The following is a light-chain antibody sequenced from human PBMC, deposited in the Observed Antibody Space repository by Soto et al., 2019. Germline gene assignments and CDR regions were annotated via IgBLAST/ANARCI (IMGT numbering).Light chain of an antibody. CDR2: GDN. CDR1: ASSIGTNT. J-gene: IGLJ2*01. CDR3: AAWDGSLNNVL. V-gene: IGLV1-44*01. Sequence: QSVLTQPPSASGTPVQRVTISCSGSASSIGTNTVNWYRQLPGTAPKLLIYGDNQRPSGVPDRFSGSKSGTSASLAISGLQSEDEAEYYCAAWDGSLNNVLFGGGTKVTV.